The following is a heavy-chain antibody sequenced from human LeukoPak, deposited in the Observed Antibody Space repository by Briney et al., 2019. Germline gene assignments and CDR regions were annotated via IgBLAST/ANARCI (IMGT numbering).Heavy chain of an antibody. V-gene: IGHV4-59*12. CDR2: ISYSENT. J-gene: IGHJ4*02. CDR3: ARYEKGLHYGLKY. CDR1: GGSFSSSY. D-gene: IGHD4-17*01. Sequence: SETLSLTCTVSGGSFSSSYWSWIRQPPGKGLEWIGYISYSENTKYNPSLKSRVTISIDKSKNQFSLKLSCVTAADTAVYYCARYEKGLHYGLKYWGQGTLVTVSS.